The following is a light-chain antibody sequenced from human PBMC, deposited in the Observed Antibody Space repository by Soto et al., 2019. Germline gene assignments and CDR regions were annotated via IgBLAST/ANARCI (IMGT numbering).Light chain of an antibody. V-gene: IGLV2-14*01. CDR1: SSDVGGYNY. J-gene: IGLJ1*01. CDR2: DVS. Sequence: QSVPTQPASVSGSPGQPITISCTGTSSDVGGYNYVSWYQQHPGKAPKLMIYDVSNRPSGVSNRFSGSKSGNPASLSISGLQAEDEADYYCSSYTSSSTRVFGTRTKVTV. CDR3: SSYTSSSTRV.